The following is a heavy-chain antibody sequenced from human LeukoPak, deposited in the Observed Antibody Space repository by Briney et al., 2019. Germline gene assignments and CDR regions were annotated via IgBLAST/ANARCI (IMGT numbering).Heavy chain of an antibody. D-gene: IGHD6-25*01. CDR2: IYYSGST. CDR1: GGSITSYY. J-gene: IGHJ3*02. Sequence: SETLSLTCTVSGGSITSYYWSWIRQPPGKGLEWIGYIYYSGSTNYNPSLKSRVTISVDTSKNQFSLKLSSVTAADTAVYYCARVQRAFHAFDIWGQGTMVTVSS. CDR3: ARVQRAFHAFDI. V-gene: IGHV4-59*08.